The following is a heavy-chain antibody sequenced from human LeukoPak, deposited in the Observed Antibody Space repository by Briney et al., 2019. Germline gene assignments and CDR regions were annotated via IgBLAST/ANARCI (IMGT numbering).Heavy chain of an antibody. J-gene: IGHJ4*02. Sequence: GGSLRLSCAASGFILSNSAMTWVRQAPGKGLQWVSGIDTKGTRTYYADSVKGQFSISRDNSKNTLFLQMNSLRAEDTAVYYCVKEVVATIPPLWGQGTLVTVSS. V-gene: IGHV3-23*01. CDR2: IDTKGTRT. CDR3: VKEVVATIPPL. CDR1: GFILSNSA. D-gene: IGHD5-12*01.